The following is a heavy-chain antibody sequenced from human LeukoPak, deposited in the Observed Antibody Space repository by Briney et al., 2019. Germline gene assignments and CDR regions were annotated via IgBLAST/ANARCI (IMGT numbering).Heavy chain of an antibody. J-gene: IGHJ3*02. CDR1: GYSFSNYW. CDR3: ASRIYSYGLNDAFDI. V-gene: IGHV5-51*01. Sequence: GESLKISCKGSGYSFSNYWIGWVRQMPGKGLEWMGIIYPGDSDTRYSPSFQGQVTISADKSISTAYLQWSSLKASDTAMYYCASRIYSYGLNDAFDIWGQGTMVTVSS. D-gene: IGHD5-18*01. CDR2: IYPGDSDT.